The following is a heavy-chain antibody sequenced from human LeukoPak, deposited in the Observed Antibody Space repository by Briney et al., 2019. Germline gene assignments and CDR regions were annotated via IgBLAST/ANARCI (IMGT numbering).Heavy chain of an antibody. V-gene: IGHV3-30-3*01. CDR1: GFTFSSYA. J-gene: IGHJ4*02. CDR3: ARDRNKYSSRPEGGDIDY. D-gene: IGHD6-13*01. Sequence: PGRSLRLSCAASGFTFSSYAMHWVRQAPGKGLEWVAVISYDGSNKYYADSVKGRFTISRDNSKNTLYLQMNSLRAEDTAVYYCARDRNKYSSRPEGGDIDYWGQGTLVTVSS. CDR2: ISYDGSNK.